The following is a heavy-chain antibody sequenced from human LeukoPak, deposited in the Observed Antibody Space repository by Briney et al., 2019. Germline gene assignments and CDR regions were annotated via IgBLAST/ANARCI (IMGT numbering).Heavy chain of an antibody. J-gene: IGHJ4*02. Sequence: GGSLRLSCAASGFTFTTFGIHWVRQAPGKGLEWVAAISPHGDIEYYTDSVKGRFTISRDTSKTMIYLQMNSLRGEDSAVYYCAKINNNDDYWGQGNLVTVSS. V-gene: IGHV3-30*18. D-gene: IGHD1/OR15-1a*01. CDR2: ISPHGDIE. CDR3: AKINNNDDY. CDR1: GFTFTTFG.